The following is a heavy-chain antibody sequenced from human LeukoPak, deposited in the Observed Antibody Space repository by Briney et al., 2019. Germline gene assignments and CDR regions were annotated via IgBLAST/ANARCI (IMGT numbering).Heavy chain of an antibody. V-gene: IGHV3-30*18. CDR3: AKDSRYTAMVLDY. CDR2: ISYDGSNK. D-gene: IGHD5-18*01. J-gene: IGHJ4*02. Sequence: PGRSLRLSCAASGFTFSSYGMHWVRQAPGKGLEWVAVISYDGSNKYYADSVKGRFTISRDNSKNTLYLQMNSLRAEDTAVYYCAKDSRYTAMVLDYWGQGTLVTVSS. CDR1: GFTFSSYG.